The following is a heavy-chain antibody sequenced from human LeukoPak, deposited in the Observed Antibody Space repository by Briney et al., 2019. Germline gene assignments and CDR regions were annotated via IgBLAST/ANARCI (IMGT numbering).Heavy chain of an antibody. CDR3: VRGVPVTPGIDY. V-gene: IGHV3-74*01. CDR2: ICTDETTI. D-gene: IGHD2-2*01. CDR1: GFTFSNYC. J-gene: IGHJ4*02. Sequence: SGGSLRLSCAASGFTFSNYCMHWVRQPPGKGLVWVSQICTDETTIRSADSVKGRFTISRDNAKNTLYLQMSSLRVEDTAVYYCVRGVPVTPGIDYWGQETLVTVSS.